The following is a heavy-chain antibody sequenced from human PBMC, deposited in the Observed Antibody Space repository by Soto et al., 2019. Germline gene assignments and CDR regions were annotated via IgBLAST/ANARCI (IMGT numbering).Heavy chain of an antibody. V-gene: IGHV1-46*01. CDR2: INPSAGST. Sequence: ASVKVSCKASGYSVANYFMHWVRQAPGQGLEWLGVINPSAGSTTYAQKFQGRVTMTWDTSTNTVYMDLRSLRSEDTAIFYCARGGSSPAFCYYCGMDVWGQGTTVTVS. J-gene: IGHJ6*02. CDR1: GYSVANYF. CDR3: ARGGSSPAFCYYCGMDV. D-gene: IGHD6-13*01.